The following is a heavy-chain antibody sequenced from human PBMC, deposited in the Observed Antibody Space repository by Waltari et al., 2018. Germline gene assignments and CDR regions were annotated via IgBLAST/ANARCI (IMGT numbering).Heavy chain of an antibody. Sequence: QMQLVQSGAEVKKPGASVKVSCKASGYTFTGYYMHWVRQAPGQGLEWMGWINPNSGGTNYAQKFQGRVTMTRDTSISTAYMELSRLRSDDTAVYYCARSRSVIRGEPPGGYWGQGTLVTVSS. D-gene: IGHD2-21*01. CDR2: INPNSGGT. J-gene: IGHJ4*02. CDR3: ARSRSVIRGEPPGGY. V-gene: IGHV1-2*02. CDR1: GYTFTGYY.